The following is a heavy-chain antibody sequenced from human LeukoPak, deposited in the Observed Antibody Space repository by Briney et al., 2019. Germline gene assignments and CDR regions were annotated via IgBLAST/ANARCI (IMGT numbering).Heavy chain of an antibody. CDR1: GFTVSSYY. Sequence: GGSLRLSCAASGFTVSSYYMNWVRQAPGKELEWVSVIYTGGGRYYADSVRGRFTISRDTSKSMVFLQMNSLRVEDTAVYYCARGIDYWGRGTLVTVSS. J-gene: IGHJ4*02. CDR3: ARGIDY. V-gene: IGHV3-53*01. CDR2: IYTGGGR.